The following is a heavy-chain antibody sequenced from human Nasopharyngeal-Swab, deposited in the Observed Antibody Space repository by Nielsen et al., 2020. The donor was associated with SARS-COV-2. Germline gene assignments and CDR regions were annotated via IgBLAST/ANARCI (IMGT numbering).Heavy chain of an antibody. CDR3: ARVCCSSTSSWDGMDV. J-gene: IGHJ6*02. D-gene: IGHD2-2*01. V-gene: IGHV1-2*02. CDR2: INPNSGGT. CDR1: GYTFTGYY. Sequence: ASVKVSCKASGYTFTGYYMHWVRQAPGQGLEWMGWINPNSGGTNYAQKFQGRVTMTRDTSISTAYMELSRLRSDDTAVYYCARVCCSSTSSWDGMDVWGQGTTVTVSS.